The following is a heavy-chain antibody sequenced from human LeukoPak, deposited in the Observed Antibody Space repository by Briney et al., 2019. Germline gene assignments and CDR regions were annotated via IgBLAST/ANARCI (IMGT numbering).Heavy chain of an antibody. CDR2: ISSDGRKI. V-gene: IGHV3-30*04. J-gene: IGHJ4*02. CDR1: GFTFSSST. Sequence: PGGSLRLSCAATGFTFSSSTMHWVRQVPGKGLEWVAVISSDGRKIYYADSVKGRFIISRDTSRNILFLQMNGLRTDDTAIYYCAKDKGNRYFDYWGQGTLVTISS. CDR3: AKDKGNRYFDY. D-gene: IGHD3-16*02.